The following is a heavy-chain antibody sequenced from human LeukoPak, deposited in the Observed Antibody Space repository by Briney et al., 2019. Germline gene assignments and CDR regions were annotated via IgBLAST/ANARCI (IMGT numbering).Heavy chain of an antibody. CDR2: IYPNTGGT. Sequence: ASVKVSCKASGYTFTAYYIHWVRQAPGQGLEWIGWIYPNTGGTNYPQQFEGRITMTRDTSISTAYMELTRLRFDDTAVYYRAAGMKYNSGWYGSFDAGGQGSLVTVSS. CDR3: AAGMKYNSGWYGSFDA. J-gene: IGHJ5*02. D-gene: IGHD6-19*01. CDR1: GYTFTAYY. V-gene: IGHV1-2*02.